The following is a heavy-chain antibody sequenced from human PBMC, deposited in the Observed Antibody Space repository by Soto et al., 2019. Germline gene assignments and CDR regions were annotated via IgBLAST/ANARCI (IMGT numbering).Heavy chain of an antibody. V-gene: IGHV4-39*01. CDR3: TRHHPHHYDNSRYFDY. D-gene: IGHD3-22*01. Sequence: SKTLSLTCTVSDGSISTSSYYWGWIRQSPGKGLEWIGTIFYTGRTYYNPSLESRVTLSVDTSKNQFSLHLTSVTAADTAVYYCTRHHPHHYDNSRYFDYWGQGTLVTVSS. J-gene: IGHJ4*02. CDR2: IFYTGRT. CDR1: DGSISTSSYY.